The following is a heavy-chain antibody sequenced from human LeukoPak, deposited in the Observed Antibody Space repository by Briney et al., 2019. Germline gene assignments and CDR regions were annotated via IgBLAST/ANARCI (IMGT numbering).Heavy chain of an antibody. CDR3: ARVQAVRAAAGTGAFDI. J-gene: IGHJ3*02. CDR2: IYYSGTT. D-gene: IGHD6-13*01. Sequence: SETLSLTCTVSGGSISSSTYYWGWICQPPGKGLEWIGSIYYSGTTYYNPSLKSRVTISVDTSKNQFSLKLSSVTAADTAVYYCARVQAVRAAAGTGAFDIWGQGTMVTVSS. V-gene: IGHV4-39*07. CDR1: GGSISSSTYY.